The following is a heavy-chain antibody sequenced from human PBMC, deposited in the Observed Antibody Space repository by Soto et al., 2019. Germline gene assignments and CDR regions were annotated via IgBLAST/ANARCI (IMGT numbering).Heavy chain of an antibody. Sequence: QVQLVQSGAEVKKPGSSVKVSCKASGGTFSSYAISWVRQAPGQGLEWMGGIIPIFGTANYAQKFQGRVTITADEATSTAYMELSSLRAEDTAVYYGARGYDSSGYYPNWFDPWGQGTLVTVSS. V-gene: IGHV1-69*01. CDR2: IIPIFGTA. CDR3: ARGYDSSGYYPNWFDP. D-gene: IGHD3-22*01. CDR1: GGTFSSYA. J-gene: IGHJ5*02.